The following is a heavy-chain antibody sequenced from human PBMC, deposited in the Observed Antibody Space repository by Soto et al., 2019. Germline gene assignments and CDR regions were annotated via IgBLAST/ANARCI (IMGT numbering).Heavy chain of an antibody. CDR1: GFNFKAYG. J-gene: IGHJ4*02. CDR2: ISTDGTNQ. CDR3: AVGGGDLSLTPFDY. Sequence: QVHLVESGGGVVQPGRSLRLSCVASGFNFKAYGMHWVRQAPGKGLEWVAVISTDGTNQYHADSVKGRFTISRDNFTNTLYLQMNSLRPEDTAVYFCAVGGGDLSLTPFDYCGQGTLVTVSS. V-gene: IGHV3-30-3*01. D-gene: IGHD3-16*02.